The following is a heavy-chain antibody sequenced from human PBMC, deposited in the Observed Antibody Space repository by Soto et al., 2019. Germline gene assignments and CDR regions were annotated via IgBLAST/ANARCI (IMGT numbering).Heavy chain of an antibody. CDR2: IITIFGTA. CDR1: GGTFSSYA. J-gene: IGHJ6*02. D-gene: IGHD3-3*01. Sequence: QVQLVQSGAEVKKPGSSVKVSCKASGGTFSSYAISWVRQAPGQGLEWMGGIITIFGTANYAQKFQGRVTITADESTSTAYMELSSLRSEDTAVYYCARESRDYDFWTTSYYYGMDVWGQGTTVTVSS. CDR3: ARESRDYDFWTTSYYYGMDV. V-gene: IGHV1-69*01.